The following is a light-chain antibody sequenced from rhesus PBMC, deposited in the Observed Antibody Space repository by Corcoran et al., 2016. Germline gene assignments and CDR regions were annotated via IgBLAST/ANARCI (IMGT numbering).Light chain of an antibody. CDR2: GAS. V-gene: IGKV3-10*01. CDR3: YQHSSGYRT. J-gene: IGKJ1*01. CDR1: QSVSSY. Sequence: QVILTQSPATLSLSPGERATLSCRARQSVSSYLAWYQQKPGQAPRLLIYGASSRATGIPDRFSGRGFGTDFTLTISSLEPEDVGVYHCYQHSSGYRTFGQGTKVEIK.